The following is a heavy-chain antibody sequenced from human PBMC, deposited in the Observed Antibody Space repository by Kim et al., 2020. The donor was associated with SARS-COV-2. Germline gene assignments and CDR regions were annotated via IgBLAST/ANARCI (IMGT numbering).Heavy chain of an antibody. CDR2: ISSDGTNK. J-gene: IGHJ4*02. V-gene: IGHV3-30*09. Sequence: GGSLRLSCAASGFTFSDFAIHWVRQAPGKGLEWLAIISSDGTNKYYADSVRGRFAISRDSSKNTVYLQMNSLRSEATAVYYYTRENYFGSGSGDYFDYWGQGTLVTVSS. CDR3: TRENYFGSGSGDYFDY. CDR1: GFTFSDFA. D-gene: IGHD3-10*01.